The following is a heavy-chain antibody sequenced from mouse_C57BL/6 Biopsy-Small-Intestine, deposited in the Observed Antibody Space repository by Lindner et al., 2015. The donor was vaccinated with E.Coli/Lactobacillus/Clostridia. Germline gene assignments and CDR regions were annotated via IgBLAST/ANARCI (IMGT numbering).Heavy chain of an antibody. CDR2: IDPEDGDT. V-gene: IGHV14-1*01. J-gene: IGHJ3*01. CDR3: TTDGSSSWFAY. D-gene: IGHD1-1*01. CDR1: GFNIKDYY. Sequence: VQLQESGAELVRPGASVKLSRTASGFNIKDYYMHWVKQGPEQGLEWIGRIDPEDGDTEYAPKFQGKATMTADTSSDTAYLQLSSLTSEDTAVYYCTTDGSSSWFAYWGQGTLVTVSA.